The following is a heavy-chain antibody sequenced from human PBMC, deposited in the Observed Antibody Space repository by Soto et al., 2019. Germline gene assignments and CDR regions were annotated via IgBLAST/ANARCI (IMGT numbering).Heavy chain of an antibody. CDR1: VDNVSSTRSA. J-gene: IGHJ5*02. CDR3: ARDPQLLLPPGWFAP. V-gene: IGHV6-1*01. CDR2: TYYRSKWYN. Sequence: SQTLSLSYARSVDNVSSTRSAWNWIKQSPSRGLEWLGRTYYRSKWYNDYAVSVKSRITINPDTSKNQFSLQLNSVTPEDTAVYYCARDPQLLLPPGWFAPWGKGTLVTVSS. D-gene: IGHD2-15*01.